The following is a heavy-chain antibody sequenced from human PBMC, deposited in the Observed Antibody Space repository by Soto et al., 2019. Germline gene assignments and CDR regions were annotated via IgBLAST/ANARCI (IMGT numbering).Heavy chain of an antibody. Sequence: GGSLRVSGAASGFTFGSYAMSWVRQAPGKGLEWVSAISGSGGSTYYADSVKGRFTISRDNSKNTLYLQMNSLRAEDTAVYYCAKHKGTAPLYFDYWGQGPLVPVSS. V-gene: IGHV3-23*01. CDR1: GFTFGSYA. D-gene: IGHD5-18*01. J-gene: IGHJ4*02. CDR3: AKHKGTAPLYFDY. CDR2: ISGSGGST.